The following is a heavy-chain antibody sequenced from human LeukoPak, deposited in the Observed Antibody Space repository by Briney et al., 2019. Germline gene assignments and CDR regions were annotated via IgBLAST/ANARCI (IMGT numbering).Heavy chain of an antibody. V-gene: IGHV1-8*01. CDR2: MNPNSVNT. CDR3: ARANVGAFDY. D-gene: IGHD1-26*01. CDR1: GYTFTSYD. J-gene: IGHJ4*02. Sequence: ASVKVSCKASGYTFTSYDINWVRQATGQGLEWMGWMNPNSVNTGYAQKFQGRVTMTRNTSISTAYMELSSLRSDDTAVYYCARANVGAFDYWGQGTLVTVSS.